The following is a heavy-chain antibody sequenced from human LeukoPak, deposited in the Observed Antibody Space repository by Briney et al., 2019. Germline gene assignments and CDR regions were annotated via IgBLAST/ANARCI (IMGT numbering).Heavy chain of an antibody. D-gene: IGHD1-26*01. V-gene: IGHV3-21*01. CDR3: ARGVGTTWYFDY. CDR2: ISSSSSYI. CDR1: GFTFSSYS. J-gene: IGHJ4*02. Sequence: GGSLRLSCAASGFTFSSYSMNWVRQTPGKGLEWVSSISSSSSYIYYADSVKGRFTISRDNAKNSLYLQMNSLRAEDTAVYYCARGVGTTWYFDYWGQGTLVTVSS.